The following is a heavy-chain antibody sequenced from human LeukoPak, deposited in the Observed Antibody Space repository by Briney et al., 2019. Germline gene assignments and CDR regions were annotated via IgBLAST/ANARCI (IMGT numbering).Heavy chain of an antibody. CDR2: IYTSGST. V-gene: IGHV4-4*07. J-gene: IGHJ6*02. CDR3: ARDDCSSNSCLGSDGMDV. Sequence: SETLSLTCTVSGGSISSYYWSWIRQPAGKGLEWIGRIYTSGSTNYNPSLKSRVTMSVDTSKNQFSLKLSSVTAADTAVYYCARDDCSSNSCLGSDGMDVWGQGTTVTVSS. CDR1: GGSISSYY. D-gene: IGHD2-2*01.